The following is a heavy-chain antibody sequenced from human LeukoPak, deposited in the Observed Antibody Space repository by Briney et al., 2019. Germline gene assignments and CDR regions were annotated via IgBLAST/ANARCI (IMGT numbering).Heavy chain of an antibody. V-gene: IGHV3-30-3*01. D-gene: IGHD4-17*01. CDR2: ISYDGSNK. Sequence: GGSLRLSCAASGFTVSSNYMSWVRQAPGKGLEWVAVISYDGSNKYYADSVKGRFTISRDNSKNSLYLQMNSLRAEDTAVYYCASDDYGDSYWGQGTLVTVSS. CDR3: ASDDYGDSY. CDR1: GFTVSSNY. J-gene: IGHJ4*02.